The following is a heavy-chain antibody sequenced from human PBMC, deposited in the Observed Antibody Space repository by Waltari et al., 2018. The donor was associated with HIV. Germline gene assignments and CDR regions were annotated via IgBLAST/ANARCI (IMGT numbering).Heavy chain of an antibody. J-gene: IGHJ4*02. CDR3: TKGRRGALFGDE. CDR1: GYSFIAFD. D-gene: IGHD3-3*01. CDR2: MNPDNGDA. Sequence: QVHLVQSGAEIKKPRASVRVSCKASGYSFIAFDINWVRRPPGRGLEWVGWMNPDNGDAGYGHKFKGRFSLTRDTSTDTAYMDVTNLKSEDTAIYYCTKGRRGALFGDEWGQGTLVTVSS. V-gene: IGHV1-8*02.